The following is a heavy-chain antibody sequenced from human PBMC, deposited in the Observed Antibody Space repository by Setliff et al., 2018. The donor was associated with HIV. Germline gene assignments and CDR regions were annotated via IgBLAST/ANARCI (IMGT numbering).Heavy chain of an antibody. CDR2: IDHSGRS. V-gene: IGHV4-38-2*02. D-gene: IGHD3-10*01. CDR1: GYSISSGYY. CDR3: ARDYKDYYGSGSYYGPSYYYGMDV. Sequence: PSETLSLTCAVSGYSISSGYYWDWIRQPPGKGMEWIGEIDHSGRSNYNPSLKSRVLMAIDASKSQISLNLTSISAADTAVYYCARDYKDYYGSGSYYGPSYYYGMDVWGQGTTVTVSS. J-gene: IGHJ6*02.